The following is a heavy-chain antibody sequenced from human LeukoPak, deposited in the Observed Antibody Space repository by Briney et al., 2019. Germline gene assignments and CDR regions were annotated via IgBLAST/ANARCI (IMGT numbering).Heavy chain of an antibody. D-gene: IGHD2-2*01. V-gene: IGHV3-30*18. CDR1: GFTFSSYG. CDR3: AKDRPRIVVVPAAHLFDY. J-gene: IGHJ4*02. Sequence: GGSLRLSCAASGFTFSSYGMHWVRQAPGKGLEWVAVISYDGSNKYYADSVKGRFTISRDNSKNTLYLQMNSLRAEDTAVYYCAKDRPRIVVVPAAHLFDYWGQGTLVTVSS. CDR2: ISYDGSNK.